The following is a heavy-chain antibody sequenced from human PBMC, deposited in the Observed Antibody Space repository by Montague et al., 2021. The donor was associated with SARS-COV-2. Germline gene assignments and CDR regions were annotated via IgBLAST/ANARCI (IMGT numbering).Heavy chain of an antibody. J-gene: IGHJ4*02. Sequence: CAISGDSVSSNSAAWNWIGQSPSGGLEWLGRTYYRSKWYTDYAPSVKTRITITPDTSNNQFSLHLNSVTPGDTAVYYCARERTVPGPRGIYFDDWGQGTLVTVSS. D-gene: IGHD3-16*01. CDR3: ARERTVPGPRGIYFDD. CDR1: GDSVSSNSAA. CDR2: TYYRSKWYT. V-gene: IGHV6-1*01.